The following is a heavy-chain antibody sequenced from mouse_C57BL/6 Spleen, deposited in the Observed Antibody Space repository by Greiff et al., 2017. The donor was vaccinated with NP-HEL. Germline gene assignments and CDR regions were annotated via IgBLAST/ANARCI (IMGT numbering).Heavy chain of an antibody. J-gene: IGHJ2*01. D-gene: IGHD2-1*01. V-gene: IGHV2-2*01. CDR1: GFSLTSYG. Sequence: QVQLQQSGPGLVQPSQSLSITCTVSGFSLTSYGVHWVRQSPGKGLEWLGVIWSGGSTDYNAAFISRLSISKDNSKSQVFFKMNSLQADDTAIYYCARGNLYFDYWGQGTTLTVSS. CDR2: IWSGGST. CDR3: ARGNLYFDY.